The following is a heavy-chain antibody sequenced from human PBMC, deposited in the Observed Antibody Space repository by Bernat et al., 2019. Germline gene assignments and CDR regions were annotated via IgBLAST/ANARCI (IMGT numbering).Heavy chain of an antibody. Sequence: QLQLQESGSGLVKPSQTLSLTCAVSGGSISSGGYSWSWIQQPPGKGLEWIGYIYHSGSTYYNPSLKSRVTISVDRSKNQFSLKLSSVTAADTAVYYCARDLATGYYRWFDPWGQGTLVTVSS. CDR1: GGSISSGGYS. J-gene: IGHJ5*02. V-gene: IGHV4-30-2*01. D-gene: IGHD3-9*01. CDR2: IYHSGST. CDR3: ARDLATGYYRWFDP.